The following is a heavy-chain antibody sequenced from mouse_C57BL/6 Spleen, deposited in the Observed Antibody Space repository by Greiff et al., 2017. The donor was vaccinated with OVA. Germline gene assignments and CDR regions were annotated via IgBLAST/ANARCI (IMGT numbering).Heavy chain of an antibody. Sequence: VQLQQSGPGLVKPSQSLSLTCSVTGYSITSGYYWNWIRQFPGNKLEWMGYISYDGSNNYNPSLKNRISITRDTSKNQFFLKLNSVTTEDTATYYGARGNYGSSYEYFDVWGTGTTVTVSS. CDR3: ARGNYGSSYEYFDV. D-gene: IGHD1-1*01. V-gene: IGHV3-6*01. CDR1: GYSITSGYY. CDR2: ISYDGSN. J-gene: IGHJ1*03.